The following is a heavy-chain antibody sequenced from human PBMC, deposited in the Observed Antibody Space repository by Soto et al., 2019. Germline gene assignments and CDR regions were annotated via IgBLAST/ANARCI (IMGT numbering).Heavy chain of an antibody. J-gene: IGHJ4*02. CDR1: GYTFINYG. Sequence: ASVKVSCKASGYTFINYGISWVRQAPGQGLEWLGWINTYSDRTNYAQEFQGRVSMTTEKSTSTVYMELRSLRGEDTAVYYCATGFLGLCTGGNCPLDSWGQGSLVTVSS. CDR2: INTYSDRT. V-gene: IGHV1-18*04. D-gene: IGHD2-15*01. CDR3: ATGFLGLCTGGNCPLDS.